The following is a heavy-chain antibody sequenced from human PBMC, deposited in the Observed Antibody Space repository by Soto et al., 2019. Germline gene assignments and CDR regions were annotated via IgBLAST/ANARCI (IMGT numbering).Heavy chain of an antibody. CDR3: ARGGVSPRTFDY. D-gene: IGHD3-3*01. V-gene: IGHV5-51*01. J-gene: IGHJ4*02. Sequence: GESLKISCKGSGYNFAGYWIAWVRQMPGKGLELMGIIYPSDSDTRYRPSFQGQVTISADKSISSAYLQWSSLRASDTAMYYCARGGVSPRTFDYWGQGTPVTVSS. CDR2: IYPSDSDT. CDR1: GYNFAGYW.